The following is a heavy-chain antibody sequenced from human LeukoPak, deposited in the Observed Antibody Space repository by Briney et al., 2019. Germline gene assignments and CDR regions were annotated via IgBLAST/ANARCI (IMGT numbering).Heavy chain of an antibody. J-gene: IGHJ3*02. CDR1: GLTVSSTS. D-gene: IGHD1-26*01. Sequence: GGSLRLSCAASGLTVSSTSMTWVRQAPGKGLEWVSDFLSDGRIYYADSVKGRFTISKDNSQNTVNLQMGNLRAEDAAIYYCASYRRAYDIWGQGTVVTVAS. CDR2: FLSDGRI. CDR3: ASYRRAYDI. V-gene: IGHV3-53*01.